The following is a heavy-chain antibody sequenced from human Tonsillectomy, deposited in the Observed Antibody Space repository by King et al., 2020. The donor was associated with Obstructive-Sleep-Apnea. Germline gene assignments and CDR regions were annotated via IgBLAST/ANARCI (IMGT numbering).Heavy chain of an antibody. V-gene: IGHV3-7*03. CDR1: GLTFSRSW. J-gene: IGHJ4*02. CDR3: ATDLNWGSD. D-gene: IGHD7-27*01. Sequence: VQLVESGGGLVQPGGSLRLSCAVNGLTFSRSWMSWVRQAPGKGLEFLANINQDGTQKYYADSVKGRFTISRDNAENSQYLQMNSLRAEDTAVYYCATDLNWGSDWGQGTLVTVSS. CDR2: INQDGTQK.